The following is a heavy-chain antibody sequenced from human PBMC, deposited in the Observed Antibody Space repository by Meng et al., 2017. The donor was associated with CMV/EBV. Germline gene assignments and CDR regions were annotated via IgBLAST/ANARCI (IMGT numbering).Heavy chain of an antibody. J-gene: IGHJ4*02. CDR3: TGIAAG. D-gene: IGHD6-13*01. CDR2: IKSKFDGETT. CDR1: GSGFIFSNLW. V-gene: IGHV3-15*01. Sequence: EVQVVECGGGLVKPGGSLRLSCTGSGSGFIFSNLWINWVRQAPGKGLEWVGRIKSKFDGETTDYAAPVKGRFTISRDDSKNTLYLQMNSVKTEDTAVYYCTGIAAGWGQGTLVTVSS.